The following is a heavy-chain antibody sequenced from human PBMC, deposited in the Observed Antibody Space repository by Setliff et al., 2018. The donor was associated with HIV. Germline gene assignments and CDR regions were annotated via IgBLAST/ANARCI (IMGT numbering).Heavy chain of an antibody. CDR2: ISGSGGGT. D-gene: IGHD2-21*01. CDR3: AKLREGHVYSQYDS. J-gene: IGHJ5*01. CDR1: GFTFTSYA. V-gene: IGHV3-23*01. Sequence: PGGSLRLSCAASGFTFTSYAMNWVRQAPGKGLEWVSGISGSGGGTYYADSVKGRFTISRGNSQNALYLQMDSLRAEDTAVYHCAKLREGHVYSQYDSWGHGTLVTVSS.